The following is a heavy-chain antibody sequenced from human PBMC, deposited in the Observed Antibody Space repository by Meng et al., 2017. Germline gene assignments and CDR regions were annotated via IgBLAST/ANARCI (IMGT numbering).Heavy chain of an antibody. J-gene: IGHJ5*02. Sequence: QLQLQEAGSGVVKPSQTLSLTCAVPGGSSSSGGYSWSWIQQPPGKGLEWIGYIYHSGSTHYNPSLKSRVIMSVDTSKNQFSLKLYSVTAADTAVYYCARARTTNQSKYRNAYNWFDPWGQGTLVTVSS. CDR3: ARARTTNQSKYRNAYNWFDP. V-gene: IGHV4-30-2*01. CDR2: IYHSGST. D-gene: IGHD2/OR15-2a*01. CDR1: GGSSSSGGYS.